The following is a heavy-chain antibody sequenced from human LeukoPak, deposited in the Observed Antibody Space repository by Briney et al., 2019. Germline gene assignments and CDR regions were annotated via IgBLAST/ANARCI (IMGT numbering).Heavy chain of an antibody. Sequence: SETLSLTCTVSGGSISSYYWSWIRQPPGKGLEWIRYIYYSGSTNYNPSLKSRVTISVDTSKNQFSLRLTSVTAADTAVYYCARVGGYSHKDWGQGNLVTVSS. CDR2: IYYSGST. CDR1: GGSISSYY. CDR3: ARVGGYSHKD. J-gene: IGHJ4*02. V-gene: IGHV4-59*01. D-gene: IGHD5-18*01.